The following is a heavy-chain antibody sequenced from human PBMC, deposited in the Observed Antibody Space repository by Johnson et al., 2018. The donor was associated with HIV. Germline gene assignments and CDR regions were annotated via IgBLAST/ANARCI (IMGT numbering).Heavy chain of an antibody. Sequence: QVQLVESGGGVVQPGGSLRLSCAASGFTFNYYGIHWVRQAPGKGLEWVAFVRHDGSNTYYEDSVKGRFTISRDNSKNTLYLQMNSLRAEDTAVYYCSKGWGRGTFSTDDSFDIWGQGTMVTVSS. CDR3: SKGWGRGTFSTDDSFDI. V-gene: IGHV3-30*02. CDR1: GFTFNYYG. D-gene: IGHD1-26*01. CDR2: VRHDGSNT. J-gene: IGHJ3*02.